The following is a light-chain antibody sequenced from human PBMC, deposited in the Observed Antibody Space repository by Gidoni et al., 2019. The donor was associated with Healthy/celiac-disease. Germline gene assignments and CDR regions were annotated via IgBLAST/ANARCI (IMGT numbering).Light chain of an antibody. J-gene: IGKJ1*01. CDR2: GAS. V-gene: IGKV3-15*01. Sequence: EIVMTQSPATLSVSPGERATLSCRASQSVSSNLAWSQQKPGPAPRLLIYGASTRATGIPARFSGSGSGTEFTLTISSLQSEDFAVYYCQQYNNWPWTFGQGTKVEIK. CDR3: QQYNNWPWT. CDR1: QSVSSN.